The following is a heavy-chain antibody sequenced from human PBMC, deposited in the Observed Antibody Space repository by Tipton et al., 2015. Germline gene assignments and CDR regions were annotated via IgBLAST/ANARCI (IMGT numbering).Heavy chain of an antibody. J-gene: IGHJ4*02. CDR3: ARSENYYGSGSPLDY. CDR2: ISAYNGHT. D-gene: IGHD3-10*01. CDR1: GYTFTNYG. V-gene: IGHV1-18*01. Sequence: QLVQSGAEMKKPGASVNVSCKASGYTFTNYGINWVRQAPGQGLEWVGWISAYNGHTNYAPNLQGRVTMTTDTSTNTAYMELRSLRSDDTPVYYCARSENYYGSGSPLDYWGQGTLVTVSS.